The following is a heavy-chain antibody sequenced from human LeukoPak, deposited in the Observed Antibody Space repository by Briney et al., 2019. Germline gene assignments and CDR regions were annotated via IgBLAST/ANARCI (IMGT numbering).Heavy chain of an antibody. V-gene: IGHV4-34*01. D-gene: IGHD4-11*01. CDR2: INHSGST. CDR1: GFTFSSYS. J-gene: IGHJ4*02. CDR3: ARLGMTTGDY. Sequence: GSLRLSCAASGFTFSSYSMNWVRQPPGKGLEWIGEINHSGSTNYNPSLKSRVTISVDTSKNQFSLKLSSVTAADTAVYYCARLGMTTGDYWGQGTLVTVSS.